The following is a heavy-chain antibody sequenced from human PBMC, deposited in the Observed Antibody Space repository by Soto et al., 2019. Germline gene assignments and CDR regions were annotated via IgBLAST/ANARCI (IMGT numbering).Heavy chain of an antibody. CDR1: GFSISHYW. J-gene: IGHJ6*01. CDR2: IKEDGSEQ. CDR3: ANTVV. D-gene: IGHD3-10*01. Sequence: EEQVVESGGGLVQPGGSLRLSCAASGFSISHYWRSWVRQAPGKGLERVANIKEDGSEQNYVDSLKGRFTISRDNAKNSLYLQMNSLRADDTAVYYCANTVVRGLGTTVTVSS. V-gene: IGHV3-7*05.